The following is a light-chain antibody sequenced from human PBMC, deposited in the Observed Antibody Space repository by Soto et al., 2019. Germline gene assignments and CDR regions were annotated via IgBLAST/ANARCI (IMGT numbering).Light chain of an antibody. CDR2: QNN. J-gene: IGLJ1*01. V-gene: IGLV3-1*01. CDR3: QAWASSTGV. CDR1: KLGDKY. Sequence: SYELPQPPSVSVSPGQTASITCSGDKLGDKYACWYQQKPGQSPVLVIYQNNKRPSGIPERFSGSNSGNTATLTISGTQAMDEADYYCQAWASSTGVFGTGTKLTVL.